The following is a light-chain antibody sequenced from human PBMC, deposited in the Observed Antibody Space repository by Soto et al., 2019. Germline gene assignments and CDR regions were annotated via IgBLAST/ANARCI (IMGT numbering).Light chain of an antibody. CDR1: SSDVGGYNY. J-gene: IGLJ2*01. Sequence: QSALTQPASVSGSPGQSITISCNGTSSDVGGYNYISWYQQHPGKTPRLIIYNFNNRPSGVSNRFSGSKSGNTASLTISGLQAEDEADYYCSSYRTGSVIFGGGTKLTVL. V-gene: IGLV2-14*03. CDR3: SSYRTGSVI. CDR2: NFN.